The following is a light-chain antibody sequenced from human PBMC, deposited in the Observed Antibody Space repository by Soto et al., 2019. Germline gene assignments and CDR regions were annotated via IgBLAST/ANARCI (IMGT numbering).Light chain of an antibody. J-gene: IGKJ1*01. CDR1: QGISTY. CDR3: QQYNSYSET. V-gene: IGKV1-5*03. Sequence: DIQMTQSPSSLSASVGDRVTITCRASQGISTYLNWYQQKPGKTPKLLIYKASSLESGVPSRFSGSGSGTEFTLTISNLQPEDFATYYCQQYNSYSETFGQGTKVEIK. CDR2: KAS.